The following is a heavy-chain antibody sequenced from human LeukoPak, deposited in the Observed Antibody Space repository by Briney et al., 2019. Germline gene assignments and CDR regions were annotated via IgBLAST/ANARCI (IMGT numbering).Heavy chain of an antibody. CDR2: ISFGGAKK. D-gene: IGHD6-13*01. V-gene: IGHV3-30*04. J-gene: IGHJ4*02. Sequence: QPGGSLRLSCATSGFTFSMPSMQCVRLAPGKGREWLAGISFGGAKKYSGDSVKGRFSITRDNYKNILYLQMIRLGLDDTAVYFCARERAGIAAAGFDYWGQGTLVTVSS. CDR1: GFTFSMPS. CDR3: ARERAGIAAAGFDY.